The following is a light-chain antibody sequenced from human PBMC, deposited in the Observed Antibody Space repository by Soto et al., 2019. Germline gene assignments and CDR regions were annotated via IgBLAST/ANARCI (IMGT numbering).Light chain of an antibody. CDR3: QQYNDRPPGT. CDR1: LTMNNN. CDR2: GAS. J-gene: IGKJ1*01. Sequence: EIVMTQSPATLSVSPGESVTLSCRASLTMNNNIAWYQHKPGQAPRLLIFGASSRATGVPGRFSGSGFGTEFTLSISSLQSEDFAVYYCQQYNDRPPGTFGQGTTVEMK. V-gene: IGKV3-15*01.